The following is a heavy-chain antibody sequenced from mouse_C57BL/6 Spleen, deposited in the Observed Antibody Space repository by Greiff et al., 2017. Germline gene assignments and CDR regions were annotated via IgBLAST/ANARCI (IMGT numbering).Heavy chain of an antibody. CDR1: GFTFSSYA. J-gene: IGHJ2*01. CDR2: ISDGGSYT. Sequence: EVQGVESGGGLVKPGGSLKLSCAASGFTFSSYAMSWVRQTPEKRLEWVATISDGGSYTYYPDNVKGRFTISRDNAKNNLYLQMSHLKSEDTAMYYCAREGDYGPYFDYWGQGTTLTVSS. D-gene: IGHD1-2*01. CDR3: AREGDYGPYFDY. V-gene: IGHV5-4*01.